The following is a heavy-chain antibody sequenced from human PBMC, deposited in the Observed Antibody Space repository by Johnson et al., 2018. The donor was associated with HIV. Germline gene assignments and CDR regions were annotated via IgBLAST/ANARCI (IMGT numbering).Heavy chain of an antibody. CDR3: AAYYDFWSGSYTSGFDI. CDR2: ISWNSGSI. Sequence: VQLVESGGGLVQPGGSLRLSCAASGFTFSSNYMSWVRQAPGKGLEWVSGISWNSGSIGHADSVKGRFTISRDNAKNSLYLQMNSLRAEDTAMYYCAAYYDFWSGSYTSGFDIWGQGTMVTVSS. D-gene: IGHD3-3*01. CDR1: GFTFSSNY. J-gene: IGHJ3*02. V-gene: IGHV3-48*04.